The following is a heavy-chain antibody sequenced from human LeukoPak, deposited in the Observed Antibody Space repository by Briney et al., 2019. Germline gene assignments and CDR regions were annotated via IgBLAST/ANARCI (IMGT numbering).Heavy chain of an antibody. CDR2: GNPSGGST. CDR3: ARESDYYGSGSSLNWFDP. J-gene: IGHJ5*02. V-gene: IGHV1-46*01. Sequence: ASVKLSCKASGYTFTIYYMHWVRHAPGQGLGWMGIGNPSGGSTSYAQKFQGRVTMTRDTSTSTVYMKLSSLRSEDTAVSYCARESDYYGSGSSLNWFDPWGQGTLVTVSS. D-gene: IGHD3-10*01. CDR1: GYTFTIYY.